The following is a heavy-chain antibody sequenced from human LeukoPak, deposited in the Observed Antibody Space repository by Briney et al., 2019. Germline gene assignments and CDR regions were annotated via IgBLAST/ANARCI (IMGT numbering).Heavy chain of an antibody. CDR3: ARGNDFWSGYLRSAFDI. D-gene: IGHD3-3*01. CDR1: GGTFSSYA. Sequence: SVKVSCKASGGTFSSYAISWVRQAPGQGLEWMGGIIPIFSTANYAQKFQGRVTITTDESTSTPYMELSSLRSEDTAVYYCARGNDFWSGYLRSAFDIWGQGTMVTVSS. V-gene: IGHV1-69*05. CDR2: IIPIFSTA. J-gene: IGHJ3*02.